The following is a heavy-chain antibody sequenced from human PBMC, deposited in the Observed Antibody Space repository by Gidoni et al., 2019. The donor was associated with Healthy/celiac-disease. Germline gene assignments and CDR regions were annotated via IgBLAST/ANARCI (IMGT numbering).Heavy chain of an antibody. D-gene: IGHD2-15*01. Sequence: QVQLQQWGAGLLKPSATLSLTCAVYGGSFRGYYWSWIRQPPGKGLEWIGAINHSGSTNYNPSLTSRVTISVDTSKNQFSLKLSSVTAADTAVYYCARVPSCSGGSCYPDFDYWGQGTLVTVSS. CDR3: ARVPSCSGGSCYPDFDY. J-gene: IGHJ4*02. CDR2: INHSGST. V-gene: IGHV4-34*01. CDR1: GGSFRGYY.